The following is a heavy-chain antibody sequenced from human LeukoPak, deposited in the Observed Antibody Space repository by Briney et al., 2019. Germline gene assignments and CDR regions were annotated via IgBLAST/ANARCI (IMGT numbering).Heavy chain of an antibody. D-gene: IGHD5-24*01. Sequence: SVKVSCKASGGTFSSYTISWVRQAPGQGREWMGRIIPILGIANYAQKFQGRVTITADKSTSTAYTELSSLRSEDTAVYYCAREVAGYNQHFDYWGQGTLVTVSS. CDR2: IIPILGIA. CDR1: GGTFSSYT. J-gene: IGHJ4*02. CDR3: AREVAGYNQHFDY. V-gene: IGHV1-69*04.